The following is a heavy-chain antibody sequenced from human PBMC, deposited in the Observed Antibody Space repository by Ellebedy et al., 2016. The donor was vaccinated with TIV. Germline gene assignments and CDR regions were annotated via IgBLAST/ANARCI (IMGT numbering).Heavy chain of an antibody. D-gene: IGHD4-17*01. Sequence: PGGSLRLSCAASGFTVSSYFMNWVRQTPGKGLEWVSVIYNDGGTNYTDSVKGRFTISRDSSKNTLYLQMNSLSAEDTAVYYGAKDPRGGGDYGDNYFDPWGQGTLVTVSS. CDR2: IYNDGGT. CDR3: AKDPRGGGDYGDNYFDP. J-gene: IGHJ5*02. CDR1: GFTVSSYF. V-gene: IGHV3-66*01.